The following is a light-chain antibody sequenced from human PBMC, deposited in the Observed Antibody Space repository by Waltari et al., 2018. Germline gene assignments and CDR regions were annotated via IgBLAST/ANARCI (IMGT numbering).Light chain of an antibody. CDR2: DAS. CDR3: QQRSNWPT. CDR1: QRVSSY. V-gene: IGKV3-11*01. Sequence: EIVLTQSPATLSLSHGERATLACRASQRVSSYLAWYQQKPGQAPRLLIYDASNRATGIPARFSGSGSGTDFTLTISSLEPEDFAVYYCQQRSNWPTFGPGTKVDIK. J-gene: IGKJ3*01.